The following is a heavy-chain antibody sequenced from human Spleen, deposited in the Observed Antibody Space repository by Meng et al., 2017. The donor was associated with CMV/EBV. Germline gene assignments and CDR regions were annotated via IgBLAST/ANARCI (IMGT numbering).Heavy chain of an antibody. J-gene: IGHJ4*02. V-gene: IGHV4-30-4*08. D-gene: IGHD3-3*01. CDR2: IYYSGYT. CDR1: GGSTRSGDYY. CDR3: ARGYDTSGYYYSFDY. Sequence: SETLSLTCSVSGGSTRSGDYYWTWIRQPPGKALEWIGYIYYSGYTYYNPSLKSRVTISLDKSKNQFSLNLSFVTAADTAVYYCARGYDTSGYYYSFDYWGRGTLVTVSS.